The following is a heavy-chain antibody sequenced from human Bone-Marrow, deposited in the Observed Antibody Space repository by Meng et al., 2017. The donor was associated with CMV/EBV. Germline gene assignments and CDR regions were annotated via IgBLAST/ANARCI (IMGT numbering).Heavy chain of an antibody. V-gene: IGHV3-30*04. CDR2: ISYDGSNK. Sequence: GGSLRLSCAASGFTFSSYAMHWVRQAPGKGLEWVAVISYDGSNKYYADSVKGRFTISRDNSKNTLYLQMNSLRAEDTAVYYCAKDRPFDNSGRGTLVTASS. CDR3: AKDRPFDN. D-gene: IGHD6-6*01. CDR1: GFTFSSYA. J-gene: IGHJ4*02.